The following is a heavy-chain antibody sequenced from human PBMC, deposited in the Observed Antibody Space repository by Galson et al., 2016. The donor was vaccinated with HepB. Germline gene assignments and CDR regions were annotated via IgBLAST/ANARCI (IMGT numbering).Heavy chain of an antibody. D-gene: IGHD3-22*01. V-gene: IGHV3-11*04. J-gene: IGHJ4*02. Sequence: SLRLSCAASGFTFSDYYMSWFRQTAGKGLEWVSYISKTASTMYYADSVKGRFTLSRDNAQNSLYMQMDSLRVEDTAVYYCARDFDSAYDFDCWGQGTLVTVSS. CDR3: ARDFDSAYDFDC. CDR1: GFTFSDYY. CDR2: ISKTASTM.